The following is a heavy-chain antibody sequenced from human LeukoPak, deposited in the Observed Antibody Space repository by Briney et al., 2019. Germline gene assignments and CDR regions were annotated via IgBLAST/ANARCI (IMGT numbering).Heavy chain of an antibody. D-gene: IGHD6-19*01. J-gene: IGHJ4*02. CDR2: INPNSGGT. CDR1: GYTFTGYY. CDR3: ARSRRWLVKFDY. Sequence: ASVKVSFTASGYTFTGYYMHWVRQAPGQGLEWMGWINPNSGGTNYAQKFQGRVTMTRDTSICTAYMELSRLRSDDTAVYYCARSRRWLVKFDYWGQGTLVTVSS. V-gene: IGHV1-2*02.